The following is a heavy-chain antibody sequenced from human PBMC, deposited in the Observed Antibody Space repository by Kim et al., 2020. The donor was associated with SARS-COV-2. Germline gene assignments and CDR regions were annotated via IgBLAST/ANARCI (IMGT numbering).Heavy chain of an antibody. V-gene: IGHV3-23*01. CDR2: ISGSAIST. CDR3: AKGSGPLPLRAYFDT. D-gene: IGHD3-10*01. CDR1: GFTFSSYA. J-gene: IGHJ4*02. Sequence: GGSLRLSCAASGFTFSSYAMNWVRQAPGKGLEWVSGISGSAISTYYEDSVKGRFTISRDNSKNTLYLQMNSRRAEDTAVYYCAKGSGPLPLRAYFDTWGQGTLLTVSS.